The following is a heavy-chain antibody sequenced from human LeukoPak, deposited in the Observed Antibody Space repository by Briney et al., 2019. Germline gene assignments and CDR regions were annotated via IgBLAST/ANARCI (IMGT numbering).Heavy chain of an antibody. J-gene: IGHJ5*02. CDR2: INPSGGST. Sequence: ASVKVSCKASGYTFTSYYMHWVRQAPGQGLEWMGIINPSGGSTSYAQKFQGRVTITRDTSASTAYMELSSLRSEDTAVYYCARDGYCSSTSCYRNWFDPWGQGTLVTVSS. V-gene: IGHV1-46*01. D-gene: IGHD2-2*02. CDR3: ARDGYCSSTSCYRNWFDP. CDR1: GYTFTSYY.